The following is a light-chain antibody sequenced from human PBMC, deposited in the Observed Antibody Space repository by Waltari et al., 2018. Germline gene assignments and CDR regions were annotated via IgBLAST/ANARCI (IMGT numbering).Light chain of an antibody. CDR1: QSVSSN. J-gene: IGKJ1*01. CDR3: QQYNNWPRT. CDR2: GAS. V-gene: IGKV3-15*01. Sequence: EIVMTQSPATLSVSPGERATLSCRATQSVSSNLVWYQQKPGQAPRLLIYGASTRATAIPVRFSGSGSGTEFTLTISSLQSEDFAVYYCQQYNNWPRTFGQGTKVEIK.